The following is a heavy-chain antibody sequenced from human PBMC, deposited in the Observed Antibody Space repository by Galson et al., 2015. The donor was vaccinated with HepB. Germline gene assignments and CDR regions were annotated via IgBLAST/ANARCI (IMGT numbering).Heavy chain of an antibody. CDR2: IRYDGSNK. CDR3: AKDQGGYYYDSSGWLDY. Sequence: SLRLSCAASGFTFSSYGMHWVRQAPGKGLEWVAFIRYDGSNKYYADSVKGRFTISRDNSKNTLYLQMNSLRAEDTAVYYCAKDQGGYYYDSSGWLDYWGQGTLVTVSS. CDR1: GFTFSSYG. J-gene: IGHJ4*02. V-gene: IGHV3-30*02. D-gene: IGHD3-22*01.